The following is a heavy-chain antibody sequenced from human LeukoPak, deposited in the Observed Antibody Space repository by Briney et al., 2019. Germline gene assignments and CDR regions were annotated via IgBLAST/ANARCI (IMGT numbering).Heavy chain of an antibody. V-gene: IGHV4-61*08. CDR1: GGSISSGGYY. CDR3: ARGGVVPAAHYFDY. Sequence: PSQTLSLTCTVSGGSISSGGYYWSWIRQPPGKGLEWIGYIYYSGSTNYNPSLKSRVTISVDTSKNQFSLKLSSVTAADTAVYYCARGGVVPAAHYFDYWGQGTLVTVSS. CDR2: IYYSGST. J-gene: IGHJ4*02. D-gene: IGHD2-2*01.